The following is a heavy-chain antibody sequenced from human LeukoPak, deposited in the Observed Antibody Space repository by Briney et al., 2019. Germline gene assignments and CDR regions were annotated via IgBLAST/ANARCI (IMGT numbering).Heavy chain of an antibody. Sequence: GGSLRLSCAASGFTFSDYYMSWIRQAPGKGLEWVSYISSSGSTIYYADSVKGRFSISRDNAKNSLFLQMDSLRAEDTAVYYCARDRGAVAGQYFDYWGQGTLVTVSS. CDR2: ISSSGSTI. V-gene: IGHV3-11*01. D-gene: IGHD6-19*01. J-gene: IGHJ4*02. CDR1: GFTFSDYY. CDR3: ARDRGAVAGQYFDY.